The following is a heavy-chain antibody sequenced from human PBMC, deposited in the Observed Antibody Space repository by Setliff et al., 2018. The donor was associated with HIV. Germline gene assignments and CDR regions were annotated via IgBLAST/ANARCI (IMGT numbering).Heavy chain of an antibody. CDR2: INPNVGGT. J-gene: IGHJ4*02. V-gene: IGHV1-2*02. Sequence: ASVKVSCKGSGYTFTGYYVHWVRLAPGQGLEWMGWINPNVGGTTYAQKFQGKVTMTRDTSISTAYMELSRLTSDDTALYYCAREADYSDTGGQYRYWGQGTLVTVSS. D-gene: IGHD2-8*02. CDR1: GYTFTGYY. CDR3: AREADYSDTGGQYRY.